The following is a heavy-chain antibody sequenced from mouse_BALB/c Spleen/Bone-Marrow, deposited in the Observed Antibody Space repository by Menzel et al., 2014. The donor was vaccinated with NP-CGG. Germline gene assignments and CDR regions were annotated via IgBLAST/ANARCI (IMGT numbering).Heavy chain of an antibody. D-gene: IGHD1-1*01. J-gene: IGHJ4*01. CDR3: ARSGYYGSSPYYAMDY. CDR2: ISSGSSTI. CDR1: GFTFXSFG. V-gene: IGHV5-17*02. Sequence: EVHLVESGGGLVQPGGSRKLSCAASGFTFXSFGMHWVRQAPEKGLEWVAYISSGSSTIYYADTVKGRFTISRDNPKNTLFLQMTSLRSEDTAMYYCARSGYYGSSPYYAMDYWGQGTSVTVSS.